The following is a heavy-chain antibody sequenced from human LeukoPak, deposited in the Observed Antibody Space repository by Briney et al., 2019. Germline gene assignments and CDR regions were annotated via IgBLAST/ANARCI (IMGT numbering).Heavy chain of an antibody. CDR1: GFTFNLAW. J-gene: IGHJ4*02. Sequence: GGSLRLSCATSGFTFNLAWMSWVRQAPGKGLEWVSSITGNTGNTYVAEPVKGRFTISRDNSRNTLYLQMNTLRAEDTAIYYCAKGTLGSCAGARCYPFDHWGQGALVTVSS. CDR2: ITGNTGNT. CDR3: AKGTLGSCAGARCYPFDH. V-gene: IGHV3-23*01. D-gene: IGHD2-8*02.